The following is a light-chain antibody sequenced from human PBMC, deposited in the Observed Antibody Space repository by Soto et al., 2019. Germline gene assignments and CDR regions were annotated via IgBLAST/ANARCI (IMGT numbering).Light chain of an antibody. CDR1: SSDIGAYDY. J-gene: IGLJ3*02. CDR2: KVT. V-gene: IGLV2-14*01. CDR3: SSYSGISHWV. Sequence: QSALTQPASVSGSPGQSITISCTGTSSDIGAYDYVSWYQQHPGKAPKLMIYKVTSRPSGVSIRFSGSKSGRAASLTISGLQAEDEADYYRSSYSGISHWVFGGGTKLTVL.